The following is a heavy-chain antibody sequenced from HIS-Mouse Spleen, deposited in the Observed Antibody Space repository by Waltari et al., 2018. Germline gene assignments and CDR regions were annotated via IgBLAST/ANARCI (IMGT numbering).Heavy chain of an antibody. J-gene: IGHJ5*02. CDR3: ARDYGDNWFDP. D-gene: IGHD4-17*01. CDR1: GGSISSSSYY. Sequence: QLQLQESGPGLVKPSETLSLTCTVSGGSISSSSYYWGWIRQPPGKGLGWIGSIYYSGGTYYNPSLKSRVTISVDTSKNQFSLKLSSVTAADTAVYYCARDYGDNWFDPWGQGTLVTVSS. V-gene: IGHV4-39*07. CDR2: IYYSGGT.